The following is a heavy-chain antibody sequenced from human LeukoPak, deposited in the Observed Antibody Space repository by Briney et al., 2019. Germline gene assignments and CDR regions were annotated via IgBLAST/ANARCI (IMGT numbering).Heavy chain of an antibody. CDR1: GGSISSGDYY. Sequence: PSQTLSLTCTVSGGSISSGDYYWSWIRQPPRKGLEWIGYIYYSGSTYYNPSLKSRVTISVDTSKNQFSLKLSSVTAADTAVYYCARALGYCSSTSCYLLDYWGQGTLVTVSS. CDR3: ARALGYCSSTSCYLLDY. J-gene: IGHJ4*02. D-gene: IGHD2-2*01. V-gene: IGHV4-30-4*08. CDR2: IYYSGST.